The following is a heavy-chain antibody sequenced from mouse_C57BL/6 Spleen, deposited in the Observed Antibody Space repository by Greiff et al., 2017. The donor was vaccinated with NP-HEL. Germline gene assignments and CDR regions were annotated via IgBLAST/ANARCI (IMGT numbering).Heavy chain of an antibody. V-gene: IGHV1-9*01. Sequence: VQLVESGAELMKPGASVKLSCKATGYTFTGYWIEWVKQRPGHGLEWIGEILPGSGSTNYNEKFKGKATFTADTSSNTAYMQLSSLTTEDSAIYYCASSSYYGNYLYYFDYWGQGTTLTVSS. CDR1: GYTFTGYW. CDR3: ASSSYYGNYLYYFDY. CDR2: ILPGSGST. D-gene: IGHD2-10*01. J-gene: IGHJ2*01.